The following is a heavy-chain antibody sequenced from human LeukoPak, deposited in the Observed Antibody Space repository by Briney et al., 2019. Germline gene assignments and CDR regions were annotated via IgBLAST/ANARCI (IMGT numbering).Heavy chain of an antibody. J-gene: IGHJ5*02. CDR2: IKGDGSEK. CDR1: GFSFSSYW. V-gene: IGHV3-7*01. CDR3: ARHPYDSRGYVT. D-gene: IGHD3-22*01. Sequence: PGGSLRLSCTASGFSFSSYWMTWVRQAPGKGLERVANIKGDGSEKYYVDSVKGRFTISRDNAKNSLHLQMNSLRAEDTAVYYCARHPYDSRGYVTWGQGILVTVSS.